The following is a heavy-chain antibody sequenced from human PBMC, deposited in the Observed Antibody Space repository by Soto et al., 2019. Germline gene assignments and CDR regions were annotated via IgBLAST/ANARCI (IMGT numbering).Heavy chain of an antibody. CDR2: LSYDGSNK. J-gene: IGHJ4*02. Sequence: QVQLVESGGGVVQPGRSLRLSCAASGFTFSSYGMHWVRQAPGKGQEWVAVLSYDGSNKYYADSVKGRFTISRDNSKNSLYLQMNSLRAEDTAVYYCARSPYSVSYLAYFDYWGQGTLVTVSS. CDR3: ARSPYSVSYLAYFDY. D-gene: IGHD1-26*01. CDR1: GFTFSSYG. V-gene: IGHV3-30*03.